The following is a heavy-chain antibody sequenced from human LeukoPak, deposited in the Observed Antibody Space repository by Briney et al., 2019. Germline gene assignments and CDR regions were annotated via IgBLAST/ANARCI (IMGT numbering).Heavy chain of an antibody. CDR1: GFTFTSSA. D-gene: IGHD2-8*01. CDR2: IRTEPNSYAT. Sequence: GGSLRLSCAASGFTFTSSAMHWVRQASGKGLEWVGRIRTEPNSYATAYAASVKGRFTISRDDSKNPAYLQMNSLKTEDTAVYYCTSLLGYCTNDVCYNYWGQGTLVTVSS. J-gene: IGHJ4*02. V-gene: IGHV3-73*01. CDR3: TSLLGYCTNDVCYNY.